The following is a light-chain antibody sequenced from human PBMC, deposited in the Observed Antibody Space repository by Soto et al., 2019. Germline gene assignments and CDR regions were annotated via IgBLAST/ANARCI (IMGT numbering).Light chain of an antibody. CDR3: QQRSNWPWT. CDR1: QSVSSY. CDR2: DAS. Sequence: EIVLTQSPATLSLSPGERATLSCRASQSVSSYLAWYQQKPGQAPRLLIYDASNRATGIPARFSGSGSGTDVTLTISSLEPEDFAVYYFQQRSNWPWTFGQGTKVEIK. V-gene: IGKV3-11*01. J-gene: IGKJ1*01.